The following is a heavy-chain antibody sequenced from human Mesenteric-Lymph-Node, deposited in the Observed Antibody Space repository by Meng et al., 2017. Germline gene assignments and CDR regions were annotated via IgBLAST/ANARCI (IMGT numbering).Heavy chain of an antibody. V-gene: IGHV4-39*07. CDR1: GGSISSYY. J-gene: IGHJ6*02. CDR2: IYYSGST. Sequence: GSLRLSCTVSGGSISSYYWGWIRQPPGKGLEWIGSIYYSGSTYYNPSLKSRVTISVDTSKNQFSLKLSSVTAADTAVYYCARGYDYGDWTSYGMDVWGQGTTVTVSS. CDR3: ARGYDYGDWTSYGMDV. D-gene: IGHD4-17*01.